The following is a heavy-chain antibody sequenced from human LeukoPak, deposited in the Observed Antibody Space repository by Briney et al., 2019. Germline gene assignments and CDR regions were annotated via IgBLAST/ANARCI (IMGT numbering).Heavy chain of an antibody. Sequence: SVKVSCKASGGTFSGYAISWVRQAPGQGLEWMGRIIPIFGTANYAQKFQGRVTITTDESTSTAYMELSSLRSEDTAVYYCAREIEGIAARYYFDYWGQGTLVTVSS. V-gene: IGHV1-69*05. D-gene: IGHD6-6*01. CDR3: AREIEGIAARYYFDY. CDR2: IIPIFGTA. J-gene: IGHJ4*02. CDR1: GGTFSGYA.